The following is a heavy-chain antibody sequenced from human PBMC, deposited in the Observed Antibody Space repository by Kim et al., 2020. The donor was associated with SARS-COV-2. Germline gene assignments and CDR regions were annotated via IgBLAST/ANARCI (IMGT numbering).Heavy chain of an antibody. Sequence: SETLSLTCTVSGGSISSSSYYWGWIRQPPGKGLEWIGSIYYSGSTYYNPSLKSRVTISVDTSKNQFSLKLSSVTAADTAVYYCARVMITFGGVIVAGVGEDNWYFDLWGRGTLVTVSS. J-gene: IGHJ2*01. CDR3: ARVMITFGGVIVAGVGEDNWYFDL. D-gene: IGHD3-16*02. CDR2: IYYSGST. V-gene: IGHV4-39*07. CDR1: GGSISSSSYY.